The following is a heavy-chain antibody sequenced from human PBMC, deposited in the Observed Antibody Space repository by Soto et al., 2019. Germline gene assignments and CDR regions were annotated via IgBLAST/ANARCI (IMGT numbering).Heavy chain of an antibody. J-gene: IGHJ6*02. CDR3: ARINDYGDYYYGMDV. CDR1: GGSISSYY. Sequence: SETLSLTCTVSGGSISSYYWSWIRQPPGKGLEWIGYIYYSGRTNYNPSLKSRVTISVDTSKNQFSLKLSSVTAADTAVYYCARINDYGDYYYGMDVWGQGTTVTVSS. D-gene: IGHD4-17*01. V-gene: IGHV4-59*01. CDR2: IYYSGRT.